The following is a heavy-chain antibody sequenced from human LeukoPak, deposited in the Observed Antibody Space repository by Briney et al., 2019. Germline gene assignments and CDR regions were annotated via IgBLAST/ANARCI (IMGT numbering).Heavy chain of an antibody. J-gene: IGHJ6*02. V-gene: IGHV3-7*03. Sequence: GGSLRLSCAASGFTFSSYAMSWVRQAPGKGLEWVANIKQDGSEKYYVDSVKGRFTISRDNAKNSLYLQMNSLRAEDTAVYYCARDPPFGGDTFYYYGMDVWGQGTTVTVSS. CDR1: GFTFSSYA. D-gene: IGHD3-16*01. CDR3: ARDPPFGGDTFYYYGMDV. CDR2: IKQDGSEK.